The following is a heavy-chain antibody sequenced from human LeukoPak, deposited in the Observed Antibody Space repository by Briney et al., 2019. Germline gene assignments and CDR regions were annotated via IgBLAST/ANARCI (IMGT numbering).Heavy chain of an antibody. J-gene: IGHJ3*02. CDR1: GFTFSDYY. CDR2: ISSSGSTI. D-gene: IGHD2-15*01. Sequence: GGSLRLSCAASGFTFSDYYMSWIRQAPGKGLEWVSYISSSGSTIYYADSVKGRFTISRDNAKNSLFLQMNSLRAEDTAVYYCARKYCSGGSCYEGAFDIWGQGTMVTVSS. CDR3: ARKYCSGGSCYEGAFDI. V-gene: IGHV3-11*04.